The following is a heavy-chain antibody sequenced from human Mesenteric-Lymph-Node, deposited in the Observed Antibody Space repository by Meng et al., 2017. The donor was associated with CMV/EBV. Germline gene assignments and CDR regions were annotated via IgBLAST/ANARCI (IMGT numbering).Heavy chain of an antibody. J-gene: IGHJ4*02. CDR1: GGSFSGYY. Sequence: SETLSLTCAVYGGSFSGYYWSWIRQPPGKGLEWIGEINPSGSTNYNPSLKSRVTISVDTSKNQFSLKLSSVTAADTAVYYCARGEFIWAAAGKSCPFDYWGQGTLVTVSS. CDR2: INPSGST. D-gene: IGHD6-13*01. CDR3: ARGEFIWAAAGKSCPFDY. V-gene: IGHV4-34*01.